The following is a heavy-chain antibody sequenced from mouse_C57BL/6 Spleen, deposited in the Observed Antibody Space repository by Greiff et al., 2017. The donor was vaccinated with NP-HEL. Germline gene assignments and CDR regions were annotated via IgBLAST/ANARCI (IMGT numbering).Heavy chain of an antibody. V-gene: IGHV1-80*01. D-gene: IGHD1-1*01. CDR3: ARYYYGSSYYYAMDY. CDR1: GYAFSSYW. Sequence: VQLQQSGAELVKPGASVKISCKASGYAFSSYWMNWVKQRPGKGLEWIGQIYPGDGDTNYNGKFKGKATLTADKSSSTAYMQLSSLTSEDSAVYFCARYYYGSSYYYAMDYWGQGTSVTVSS. CDR2: IYPGDGDT. J-gene: IGHJ4*01.